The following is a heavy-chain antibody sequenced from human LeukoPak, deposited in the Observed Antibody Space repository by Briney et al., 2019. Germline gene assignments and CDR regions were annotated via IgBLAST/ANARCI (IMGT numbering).Heavy chain of an antibody. CDR3: TREEGAWGYGSSGFDS. Sequence: SETLSLTCSVSGGSIRSYFWSWIRQTPGKGLEWIGFMSYSGINNYNLSLKSRVTISLDTSRNQFSLRLNSATAADTAVYYCTREEGAWGYGSSGFDSWGQGILVTVSS. CDR2: MSYSGIN. CDR1: GGSIRSYF. J-gene: IGHJ4*02. V-gene: IGHV4-59*13. D-gene: IGHD3-10*01.